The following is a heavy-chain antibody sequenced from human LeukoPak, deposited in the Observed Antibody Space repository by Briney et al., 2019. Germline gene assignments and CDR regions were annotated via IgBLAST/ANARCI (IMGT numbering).Heavy chain of an antibody. Sequence: SVKVSCKASGYTFTDHYMHWVRQAPGQGLEWMGGIVPMFGTDVYAQRFQGRVTVTADESTTTAYMELISLTSEDTAMYYCARDLLSVDNYDALDIWGQGTMVTVSS. CDR1: GYTFTDHY. CDR2: IVPMFGTD. D-gene: IGHD5-12*01. CDR3: ARDLLSVDNYDALDI. V-gene: IGHV1-69*13. J-gene: IGHJ3*02.